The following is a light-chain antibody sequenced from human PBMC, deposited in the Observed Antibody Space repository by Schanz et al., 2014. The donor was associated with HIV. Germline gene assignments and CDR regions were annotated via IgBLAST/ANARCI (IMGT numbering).Light chain of an antibody. CDR3: CSYAGSSMVV. V-gene: IGLV1-40*01. J-gene: IGLJ2*01. CDR2: DNI. CDR1: GS. Sequence: QSVLTQPPSVSGAPGQRVTISCTGSGSIHWYQQLPGTAPKLLIYDNINRPSGVPVRFSGSKSGTSASLAITGLQAEDEAEYYCCSYAGSSMVVFGGGTKLTVL.